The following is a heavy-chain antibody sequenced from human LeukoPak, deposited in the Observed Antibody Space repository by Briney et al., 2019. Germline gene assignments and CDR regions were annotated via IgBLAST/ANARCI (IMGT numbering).Heavy chain of an antibody. CDR1: GFTFSSYG. Sequence: PGGSLRLSCAASGFTFSSYGMHWVRQAPGKGLEWVAVISYDGSNKYFADSVKGRFTISRDNSKNTLYLQMNGLRAEDTAVYYCAKGWGIPIFGVVTNWGQGTLVTVSS. CDR3: AKGWGIPIFGVVTN. J-gene: IGHJ4*02. V-gene: IGHV3-30*18. CDR2: ISYDGSNK. D-gene: IGHD3-3*01.